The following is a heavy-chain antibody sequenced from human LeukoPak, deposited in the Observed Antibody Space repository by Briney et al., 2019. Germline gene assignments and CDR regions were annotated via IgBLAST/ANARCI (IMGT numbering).Heavy chain of an antibody. CDR1: GFTFSSYW. Sequence: PGGSLRLSCAASGFTFSSYWMHWVRQAPGKGLVWVSRINSDETNTDYADSVRGRFTISRDNAKNRLYLQMSSLRAEDTAVYYCARSYYDSSGYYFGDAFDIWGHGTMATVSS. J-gene: IGHJ3*02. CDR2: INSDETNT. CDR3: ARSYYDSSGYYFGDAFDI. D-gene: IGHD3-22*01. V-gene: IGHV3-74*01.